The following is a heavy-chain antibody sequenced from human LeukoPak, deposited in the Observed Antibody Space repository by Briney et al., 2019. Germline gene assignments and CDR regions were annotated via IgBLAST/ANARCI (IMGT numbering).Heavy chain of an antibody. Sequence: GGSLRLSCAASGFPFSGYGMHWVRQAPGKGLEWVAVIWYDGSNKYYADSVKGRFTISRDNSKNTLYLQMNSLRAEDTAVYYCARDVVFYGMDVWGHGTTVTVSS. CDR2: IWYDGSNK. CDR1: GFPFSGYG. V-gene: IGHV3-33*01. J-gene: IGHJ6*02. CDR3: ARDVVFYGMDV. D-gene: IGHD2-15*01.